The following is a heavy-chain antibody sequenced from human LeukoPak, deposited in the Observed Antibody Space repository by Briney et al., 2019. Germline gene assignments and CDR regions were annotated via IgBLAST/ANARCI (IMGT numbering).Heavy chain of an antibody. CDR3: ARLSVRGAWVDY. Sequence: SETLSLTCTVSGGSISSYYWSWIRQPPGKGLEWIGSIYYSGSTYYNPSLKSRVTISVDTSKNQFSLNLSSVTAADTAVYYCARLSVRGAWVDYWGQGTLVTVSS. V-gene: IGHV4-39*01. J-gene: IGHJ4*02. CDR1: GGSISSYY. D-gene: IGHD3-10*01. CDR2: IYYSGST.